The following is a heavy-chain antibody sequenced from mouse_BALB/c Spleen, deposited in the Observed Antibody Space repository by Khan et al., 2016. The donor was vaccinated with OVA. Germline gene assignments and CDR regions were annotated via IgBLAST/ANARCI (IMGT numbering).Heavy chain of an antibody. CDR1: GYTFTSYW. CDR3: ARENYYGRSGYAMDY. V-gene: IGHV1S41*01. D-gene: IGHD1-1*01. Sequence: DLVKPGTSVKLYCKASGYTFTSYWINWIKQRPGQGLEWIGRIGPGSSNTYYNEMFKGKEALTVDTSSSTAYIQFSSLSSEYSAVYFCARENYYGRSGYAMDYWGQGTSVTVSS. J-gene: IGHJ4*01. CDR2: IGPGSSNT.